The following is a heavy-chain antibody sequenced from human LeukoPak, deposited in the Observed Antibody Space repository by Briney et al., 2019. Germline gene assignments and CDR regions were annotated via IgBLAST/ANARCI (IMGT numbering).Heavy chain of an antibody. Sequence: GGSLRLSCAASGLTFSDYNMNWVRQSPEKGLEWVSSITSGTTYIYYADSVRGRFTLSRDNAKNSLYLQMNSLRAEDTAVYYCARWPYSSSYYFDYWGQGTLVTVSS. J-gene: IGHJ4*02. CDR1: GLTFSDYN. V-gene: IGHV3-21*01. CDR3: ARWPYSSSYYFDY. D-gene: IGHD6-6*01. CDR2: ITSGTTYI.